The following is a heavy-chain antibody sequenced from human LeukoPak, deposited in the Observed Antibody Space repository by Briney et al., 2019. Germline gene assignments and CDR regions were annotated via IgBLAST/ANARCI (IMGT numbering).Heavy chain of an antibody. D-gene: IGHD1-26*01. J-gene: IGHJ4*02. CDR1: GFTFSSYA. Sequence: GGSLRLSCAASGFTFSSYAMSWVRQAPGKGLEWVSAISGSGGSTYYADPVKGRFTISRDNSKNTLYLQMNSLRAEDTAVYYCANWGAGYFDYWGQGTLVTVSS. V-gene: IGHV3-23*01. CDR3: ANWGAGYFDY. CDR2: ISGSGGST.